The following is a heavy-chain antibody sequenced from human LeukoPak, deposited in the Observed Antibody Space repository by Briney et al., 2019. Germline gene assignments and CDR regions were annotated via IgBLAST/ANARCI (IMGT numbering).Heavy chain of an antibody. CDR2: ISYDGSNK. D-gene: IGHD1-26*01. J-gene: IGHJ4*02. V-gene: IGHV3-30*03. CDR1: GFTFSSYG. CDR3: HVVGSAQKPDS. Sequence: GGSLRLSCAASGFTFSSYGMHWVRQAPGKGLEWVAVISYDGSNKYYADSVKGRFTISRDNSKSALYLQLSSLRTDDTAVYYCHVVGSAQKPDSWGQGTLVTVSS.